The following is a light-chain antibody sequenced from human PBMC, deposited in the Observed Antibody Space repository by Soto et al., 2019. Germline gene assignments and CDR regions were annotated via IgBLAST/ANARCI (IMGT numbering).Light chain of an antibody. CDR1: QDISTY. V-gene: IGKV1-33*01. CDR3: QQYDNLFT. J-gene: IGKJ3*01. CDR2: DAS. Sequence: DIQMTQSPSSLSASVGDRVTITCQASQDISTYLNWYQHKSGKAPKLLIYDASNLETGVASRFSGSGSGTDFTFTISSLQPEDIATYYCQQYDNLFTFGPGTKVDIK.